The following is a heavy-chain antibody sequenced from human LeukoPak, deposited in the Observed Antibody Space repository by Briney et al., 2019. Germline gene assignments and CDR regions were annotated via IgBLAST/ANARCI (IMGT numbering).Heavy chain of an antibody. Sequence: SETLSLTCTISGGSVSSASYYRSWIRQPPGKGLEWIGYISYSGSTNYNPSLKSRVTISVDTSKNQFSLKLSSVTAADTAVYYCAKNDYSSSGWFDPWGQGTLVTVSS. V-gene: IGHV4-61*01. J-gene: IGHJ5*02. D-gene: IGHD6-6*01. CDR1: GGSVSSASYY. CDR3: AKNDYSSSGWFDP. CDR2: ISYSGST.